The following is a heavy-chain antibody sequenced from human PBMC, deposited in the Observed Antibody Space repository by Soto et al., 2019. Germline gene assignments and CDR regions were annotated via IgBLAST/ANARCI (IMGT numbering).Heavy chain of an antibody. Sequence: ASVKVSCKASGYTFTSYGISWVRQAPGQGLEWMGWISAYNGNTNYAQKLQGRVTMTTDTSTSTAYMELRSLRSDDTAVYYCARDYYDSSGYYLGGDYWGQGTLVTVSS. V-gene: IGHV1-18*01. D-gene: IGHD3-22*01. J-gene: IGHJ4*02. CDR1: GYTFTSYG. CDR2: ISAYNGNT. CDR3: ARDYYDSSGYYLGGDY.